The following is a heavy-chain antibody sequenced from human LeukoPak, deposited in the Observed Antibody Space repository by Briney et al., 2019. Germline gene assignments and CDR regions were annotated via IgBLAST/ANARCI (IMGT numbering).Heavy chain of an antibody. J-gene: IGHJ6*03. CDR2: ITSGSSYI. V-gene: IGHV3-21*01. Sequence: PGGSLRLSCAASGFTFSSYNMNWVRQAPGKGLEWVSSITSGSSYIYYADSVKGRFTISRDNAKNSLYLQMNSLRAEDAAVYYCARDPYSGSYGNYYYYFMDVWGKGTTVTISS. CDR3: ARDPYSGSYGNYYYYFMDV. D-gene: IGHD1-26*01. CDR1: GFTFSSYN.